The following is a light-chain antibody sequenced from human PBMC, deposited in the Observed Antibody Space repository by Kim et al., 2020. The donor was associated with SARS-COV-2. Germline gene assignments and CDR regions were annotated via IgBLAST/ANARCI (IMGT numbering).Light chain of an antibody. CDR3: QQANSFSIT. J-gene: IGKJ5*01. V-gene: IGKV1-12*01. CDR2: AAS. Sequence: ASVVDRVTITCRASQSISSWLAWYQQKPGKAPKLLIFAASSLQSGVPSRFSGSGSGTDFTLTISSLQPEDFATYYCQQANSFSITFGQGTRLEIK. CDR1: QSISSW.